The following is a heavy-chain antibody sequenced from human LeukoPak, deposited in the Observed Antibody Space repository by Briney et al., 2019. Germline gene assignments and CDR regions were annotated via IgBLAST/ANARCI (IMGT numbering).Heavy chain of an antibody. CDR1: GYTFTGYY. D-gene: IGHD3-10*01. CDR2: VNPNSGGT. CDR3: AMSSGGSGSWYFDY. V-gene: IGHV1-2*02. J-gene: IGHJ4*02. Sequence: ASVKVSCKASGYTFTGYYMHWVRQAPGQGLEWMGWVNPNSGGTNYAQKFQGRVTMTRDTSISTAYMELSRLRSDDTVVYYCAMSSGGSGSWYFDYWGQGTLVTVSS.